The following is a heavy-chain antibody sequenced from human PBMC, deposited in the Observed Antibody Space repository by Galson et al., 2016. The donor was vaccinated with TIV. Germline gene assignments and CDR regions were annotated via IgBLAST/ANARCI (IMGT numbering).Heavy chain of an antibody. CDR1: GYSITSGYY. Sequence: TLSLTCAVSGYSITSGYYWGWIRQPPGKGLEWIGSIYQSGSTYYNPSLKSRVTISIDTSKNQFSLRLTYVTAADTAVYYCARHSLWFGELGGFDYWGQGTLVTVSS. CDR3: ARHSLWFGELGGFDY. D-gene: IGHD3-10*01. J-gene: IGHJ4*02. CDR2: IYQSGST. V-gene: IGHV4-38-2*01.